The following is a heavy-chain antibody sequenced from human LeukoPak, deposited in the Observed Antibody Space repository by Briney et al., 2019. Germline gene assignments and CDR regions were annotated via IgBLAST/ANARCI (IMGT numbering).Heavy chain of an antibody. J-gene: IGHJ6*02. V-gene: IGHV3-13*04. CDR2: IDTAGDT. CDR3: ARETPVAGVNGDFYGMDV. D-gene: IGHD6-19*01. Sequence: PGGSLRLSCAASGFTFSSYGMHWVRHDTGKGLEWVSSIDTAGDTYYASSVKGRFTISRGNAQNSLYLQMNSLTDGDTAVYYCARETPVAGVNGDFYGMDVWGQGTTVTVSS. CDR1: GFTFSSYG.